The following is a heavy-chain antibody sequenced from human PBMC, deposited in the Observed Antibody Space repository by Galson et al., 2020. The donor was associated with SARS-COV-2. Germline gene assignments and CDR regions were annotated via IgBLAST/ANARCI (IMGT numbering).Heavy chain of an antibody. CDR2: IWYDGSNK. CDR3: AKDSTARGSKTAYYYYMDV. Sequence: GGSLRLSCAASGFTFSSYGMHWVRQAPGKGLEWVAVIWYDGSNKYYADSVKGRFTISRDNSKNTLYLQMNSLRAEDTAVYYCAKDSTARGSKTAYYYYMDVWGKGTTVTVSS. D-gene: IGHD4-4*01. V-gene: IGHV3-33*06. CDR1: GFTFSSYG. J-gene: IGHJ6*03.